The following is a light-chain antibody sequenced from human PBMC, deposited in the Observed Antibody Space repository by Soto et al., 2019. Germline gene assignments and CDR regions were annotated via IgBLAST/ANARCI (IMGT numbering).Light chain of an antibody. V-gene: IGLV4-60*02. Sequence: QAVVTQSSSGSASLGSSVKLTCTLSSGHSSYIIAWHQQQPGKAPRYLMKLEGSGSYNKGSGVPDRFSGSSSGADRYLTISNLQFEDEADYYCETWDSNTRVFGGGTQLTVL. CDR2: LEGSGSY. J-gene: IGLJ2*01. CDR1: SGHSSYI. CDR3: ETWDSNTRV.